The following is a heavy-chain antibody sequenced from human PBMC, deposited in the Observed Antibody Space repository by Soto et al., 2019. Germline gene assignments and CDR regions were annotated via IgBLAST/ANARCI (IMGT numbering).Heavy chain of an antibody. CDR3: ARERLSAAAFFYY. J-gene: IGHJ4*02. V-gene: IGHV1-2*04. Sequence: ASVKVSCKASGYTFTGYYMHWVRHAPGQGLEWMGWINPNSGGTNYAQKFQGWVTMTRDTSISTAYMELSRLRSDDTAVYYCARERLSAAAFFYYWGQGTLVTVSS. CDR2: INPNSGGT. CDR1: GYTFTGYY. D-gene: IGHD6-13*01.